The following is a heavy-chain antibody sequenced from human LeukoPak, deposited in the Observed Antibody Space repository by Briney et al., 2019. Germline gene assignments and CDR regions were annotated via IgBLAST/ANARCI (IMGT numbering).Heavy chain of an antibody. Sequence: PGGSLRLSCAASGFTFSRYWMSWVRQAPRKGLEWVANIKQDGSETYYVDSVKDRFTISRDNAKNSLYLQMNSLRAEDTAVYYCARDKGDYDTSGSLFVFGGQGTLVIVSS. CDR1: GFTFSRYW. CDR3: ARDKGDYDTSGSLFVF. J-gene: IGHJ4*02. CDR2: IKQDGSET. D-gene: IGHD3-22*01. V-gene: IGHV3-7*03.